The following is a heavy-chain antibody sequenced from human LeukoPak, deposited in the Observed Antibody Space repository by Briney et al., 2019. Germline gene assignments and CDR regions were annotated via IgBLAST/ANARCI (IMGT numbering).Heavy chain of an antibody. J-gene: IGHJ6*03. V-gene: IGHV3-23*01. CDR2: ISASGGST. CDR3: AKVMKGSERLTMVRGVIIKTAGLYYMDV. Sequence: GGSLRLSCAASGFTLSSYAMNWVRQAPGKGLECVSGISASGGSTNYVDSVKGRFTISRDNSKNTVYLQMNSLRAEDTAVYYCAKVMKGSERLTMVRGVIIKTAGLYYMDVWGKGTTVTVSS. D-gene: IGHD3-10*01. CDR1: GFTLSSYA.